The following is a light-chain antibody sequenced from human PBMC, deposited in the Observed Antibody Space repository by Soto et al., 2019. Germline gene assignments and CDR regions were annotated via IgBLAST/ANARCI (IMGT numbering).Light chain of an antibody. CDR2: AAS. J-gene: IGKJ5*01. V-gene: IGKV1D-12*01. CDR1: QGISTW. Sequence: DIQMTQSPSSVSASVGDRVTITCRASQGISTWLTWYQQKPGKAPQLLIYAASSLNSGVPSRFSGSGSVTDFTLTISSLQPEDFATYYCQQVNSCPPTFGQRTRLEMK. CDR3: QQVNSCPPT.